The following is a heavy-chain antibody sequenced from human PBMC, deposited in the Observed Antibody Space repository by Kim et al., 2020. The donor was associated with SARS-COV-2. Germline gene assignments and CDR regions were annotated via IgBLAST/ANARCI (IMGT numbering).Heavy chain of an antibody. V-gene: IGHV3-23*01. CDR3: AKAMAGRNFFDY. CDR1: GFTFSSYF. D-gene: IGHD6-19*01. CDR2: ISGGGGST. J-gene: IGHJ4*02. Sequence: GGSLRLSCAASGFTFSSYFMSWVRQAPGKGLEWVSIISGGGGSTYFADSVKGRFTFSRDDFKNTLYLQMNSLRVDDTAVYYCAKAMAGRNFFDYWGQGSLVTVSS.